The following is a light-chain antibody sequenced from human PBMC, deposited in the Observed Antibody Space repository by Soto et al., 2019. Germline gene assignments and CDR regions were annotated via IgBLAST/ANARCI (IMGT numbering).Light chain of an antibody. J-gene: IGKJ4*01. CDR3: QQRSNWPLT. CDR2: DVS. CDR1: QSVTSF. V-gene: IGKV3-11*01. Sequence: EIVLTQSPVTLSLSPGERATLSCRASQSVTSFLAWYQQKPGQAPRLLIYDVSNRATGIPARFSGSESGTDFTLTISSLEPEDFAVYYCQQRSNWPLTFGGGTKVEI.